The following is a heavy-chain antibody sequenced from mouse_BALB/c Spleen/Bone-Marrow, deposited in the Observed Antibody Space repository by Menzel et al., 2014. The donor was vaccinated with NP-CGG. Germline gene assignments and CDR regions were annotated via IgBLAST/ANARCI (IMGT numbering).Heavy chain of an antibody. Sequence: VQLQQSGAELAKPGASVKLSCTASGFNIKDTYMHWVKQRPEQGLDWIGRIDPANGNTKYDPKFQGKATITADTSSNTAYLQLSSLTSEDTAVYYCARRGYYGNYYYAMDYWGQGTSVTVSS. J-gene: IGHJ4*01. CDR1: GFNIKDTY. D-gene: IGHD2-1*01. V-gene: IGHV14-3*02. CDR2: IDPANGNT. CDR3: ARRGYYGNYYYAMDY.